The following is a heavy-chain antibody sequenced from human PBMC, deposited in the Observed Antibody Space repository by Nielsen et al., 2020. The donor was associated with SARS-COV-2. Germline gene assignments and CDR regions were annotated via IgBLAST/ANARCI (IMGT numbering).Heavy chain of an antibody. CDR2: ISYDGSNK. V-gene: IGHV3-30-3*01. Sequence: GGSLRLSCAASGFTFSSYAMHWVRQAPGKGLEWVAVISYDGSNKYYADSVKGRFTISRDNSKNTLYLQMNSLRAEDTAVYYCARVRPNFFGVVTDYYYYGMHVWGQGTTVTVSS. D-gene: IGHD3-3*01. J-gene: IGHJ6*02. CDR1: GFTFSSYA. CDR3: ARVRPNFFGVVTDYYYYGMHV.